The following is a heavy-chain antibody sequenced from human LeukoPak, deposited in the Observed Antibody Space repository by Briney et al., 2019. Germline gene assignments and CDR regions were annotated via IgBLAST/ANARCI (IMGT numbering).Heavy chain of an antibody. V-gene: IGHV4-39*01. D-gene: IGHD2-2*01. CDR3: ARVDIAVVPSTTFDY. CDR2: INYSGTT. CDR1: GGSISSRSYY. J-gene: IGHJ4*02. Sequence: PSETLSLTCTVSGGSISSRSYYWDWIRQPPGKGLEWIGSINYSGTTYYNPSLKSRVTISVDTSKNQFSLRLSSVTAADTAVYYCARVDIAVVPSTTFDYWGQGTLVTVSS.